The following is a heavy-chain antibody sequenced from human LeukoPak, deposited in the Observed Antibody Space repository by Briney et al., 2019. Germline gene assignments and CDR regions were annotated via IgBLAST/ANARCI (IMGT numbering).Heavy chain of an antibody. CDR3: ARVRESRGFDY. J-gene: IGHJ4*02. Sequence: PSQTLSLTCTVSGGSISSYYWSWIRQPPGKGLKWIGYIYYSGSTNYNPSLKSRVTISVDTSKNQFSLKLSSVTAADTAVYYCARVRESRGFDYWGQGTLVTVSS. CDR2: IYYSGST. CDR1: GGSISSYY. D-gene: IGHD3-10*01. V-gene: IGHV4-59*01.